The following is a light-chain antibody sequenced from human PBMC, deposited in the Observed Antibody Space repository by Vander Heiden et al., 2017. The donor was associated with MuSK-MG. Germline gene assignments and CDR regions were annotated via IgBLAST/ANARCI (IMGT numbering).Light chain of an antibody. Sequence: DIQMTQSPLSLSASVGDRVTLTCRASENLNNYLNWYQQRPGKAPKLLIFAASRLESGVPSRFSGSGYGTDFTLTITSRQPEDFAAYYCQQNDSNPMFTFGHGTKVDIK. J-gene: IGKJ3*01. CDR2: AAS. CDR1: ENLNNY. V-gene: IGKV1-39*01. CDR3: QQNDSNPMFT.